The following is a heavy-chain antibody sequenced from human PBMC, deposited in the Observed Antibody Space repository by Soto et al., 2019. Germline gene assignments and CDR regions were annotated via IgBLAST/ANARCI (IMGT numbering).Heavy chain of an antibody. CDR3: TRENAIAAAGYYYGMDV. D-gene: IGHD6-13*01. V-gene: IGHV3-49*03. J-gene: IGHJ6*02. CDR2: IRSKAYGGTT. CDR1: GFTLGDYA. Sequence: PGGSLRLSCTAPGFTLGDYAMSWFRQAPGKGLEWVGFIRSKAYGGTTEYAASVKGRFTISRDDSKSIAYLQMNSLKTEDTAVYYCTRENAIAAAGYYYGMDVWGQGTTVTVSS.